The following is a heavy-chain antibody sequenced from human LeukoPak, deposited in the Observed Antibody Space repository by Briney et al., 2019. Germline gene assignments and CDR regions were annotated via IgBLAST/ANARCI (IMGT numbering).Heavy chain of an antibody. D-gene: IGHD3-10*01. CDR1: GYTLTELS. Sequence: ASVKVSCKVSGYTLTELSMHWVRQAPGKGLELMGGFDPEDGETIYAQKFQGRVTMTEDTSTDTAYMELRSLRSEDTAVYFCATGSGSGILRIAHWYCDLWGGGTLVTVSS. J-gene: IGHJ2*01. CDR3: ATGSGSGILRIAHWYCDL. V-gene: IGHV1-24*01. CDR2: FDPEDGET.